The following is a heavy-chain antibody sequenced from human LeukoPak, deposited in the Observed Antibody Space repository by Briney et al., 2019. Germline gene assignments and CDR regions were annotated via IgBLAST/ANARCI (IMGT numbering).Heavy chain of an antibody. Sequence: AASVKVSCKASGYTFTGYYIHWVRQAPGQGLEWMGRINPNSGGTNYAQKFQGRVTMTRDTSISTAYMELSRLRSDDTAVYYCARELGRNYHGSGKFDYWGQGTLVTVSS. D-gene: IGHD3-10*01. V-gene: IGHV1-2*06. CDR2: INPNSGGT. J-gene: IGHJ4*02. CDR3: ARELGRNYHGSGKFDY. CDR1: GYTFTGYY.